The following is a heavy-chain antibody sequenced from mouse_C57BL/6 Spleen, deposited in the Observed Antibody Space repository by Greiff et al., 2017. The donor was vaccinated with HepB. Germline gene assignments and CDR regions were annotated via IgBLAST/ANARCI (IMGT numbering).Heavy chain of an antibody. D-gene: IGHD1-1*01. Sequence: QVQLQQSGPELVKPGASVKISCKASGYAFSSYWMNWVKQRPGKGLEWIGRIYPGDGDTNYNGKFKGKATLTADKSSSTAYMQLSSLTSEDSAVYFCARELTTVVGYYAMDYWGQGTTVTVSS. CDR1: GYAFSSYW. J-gene: IGHJ4*01. V-gene: IGHV1-82*01. CDR2: IYPGDGDT. CDR3: ARELTTVVGYYAMDY.